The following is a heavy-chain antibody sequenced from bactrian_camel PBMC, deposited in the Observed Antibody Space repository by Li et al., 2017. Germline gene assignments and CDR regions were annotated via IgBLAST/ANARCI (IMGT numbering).Heavy chain of an antibody. D-gene: IGHD5*01. Sequence: HVQLVESGGGSVQAGGSLELSCQFSRYTDEIYCLGWFRQGLGKEHEAVCTIDTDGSTWYADSVNGRFTISKDSTDSTLYLQMNSLRPEDSAVYTCAAELGWCTAFTWEIAVRGQGTQVTVS. J-gene: IGHJ4*01. CDR2: IDTDGST. CDR3: AAELGWCTAFTWEIAV. CDR1: RYTDEIYC. V-gene: IGHV3S1*01.